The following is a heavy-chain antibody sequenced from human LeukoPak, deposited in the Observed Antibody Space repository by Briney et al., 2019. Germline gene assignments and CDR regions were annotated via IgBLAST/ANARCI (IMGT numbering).Heavy chain of an antibody. J-gene: IGHJ4*01. CDR2: ISSYNGNT. CDR1: GYTFTSYG. D-gene: IGHD2-2*02. Sequence: ASVKVSCKASGYTFTSYGISWVRQAPGQGLEWMGWISSYNGNTNYAQKLQGRVTMTTDTSTSTAYMELRSLRSDDTAVYYCARILGYCSSTSCYRPVDYWGHGTLVTVSS. V-gene: IGHV1-18*01. CDR3: ARILGYCSSTSCYRPVDY.